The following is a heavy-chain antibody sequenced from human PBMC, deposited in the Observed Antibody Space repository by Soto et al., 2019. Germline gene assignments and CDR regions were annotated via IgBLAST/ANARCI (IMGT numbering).Heavy chain of an antibody. CDR1: GGSFSGYY. Sequence: SETLSLTCAVYGGSFSGYYWSWIRQPPGKGLEWIGELNHTGSTNYNPSLKSRVPISVDTSKNQFSLNLSSVTASDTAVYYCARAVTMVRGVISWFDPWGQGTLVTISS. D-gene: IGHD3-10*01. V-gene: IGHV4-34*01. CDR2: LNHTGST. J-gene: IGHJ5*02. CDR3: ARAVTMVRGVISWFDP.